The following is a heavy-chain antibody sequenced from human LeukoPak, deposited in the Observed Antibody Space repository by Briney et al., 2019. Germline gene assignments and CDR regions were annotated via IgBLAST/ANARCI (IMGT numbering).Heavy chain of an antibody. CDR1: GYTFTGYY. V-gene: IGHV1-2*02. CDR2: INPNSGGT. Sequence: GASVKVSCKASGYTFTGYYMHWVRQAPGQGLEWMRWINPNSGGTNYAQKLQGRVTMTTDTSTSTAYMELRSLRSDDTAVYYCARAPVGSAAADYWGQGTLVTVSS. CDR3: ARAPVGSAAADY. J-gene: IGHJ4*02. D-gene: IGHD6-13*01.